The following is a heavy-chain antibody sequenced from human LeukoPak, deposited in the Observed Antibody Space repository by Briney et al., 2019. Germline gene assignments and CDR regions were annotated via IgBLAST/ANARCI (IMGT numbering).Heavy chain of an antibody. J-gene: IGHJ2*01. CDR2: ISYDGSNK. V-gene: IGHV3-30-3*01. CDR1: GFAFSSYA. D-gene: IGHD6-19*01. Sequence: GRSLRLSCAASGFAFSSYAMHWVRQAPGKGLEWVAVISYDGSNKYYADSVKGRFIISRDNSKNTLYLQMNSLRAEDTAVYYCARGLQWLVLPHWYFDLWGRGTLVTVSS. CDR3: ARGLQWLVLPHWYFDL.